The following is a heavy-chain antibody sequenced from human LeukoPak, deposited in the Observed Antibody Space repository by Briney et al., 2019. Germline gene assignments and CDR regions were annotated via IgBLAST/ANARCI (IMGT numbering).Heavy chain of an antibody. CDR1: GYTFSSFA. J-gene: IGHJ4*02. V-gene: IGHV3-23*01. CDR2: ISGSGGST. Sequence: GGSLRLSCAASGYTFSSFAMTWVRQAPGKGLEWVSGISGSGGSTYYADSVKGRFTISRDNSKNTLYLQMNGLRAEDTAVYYCAKDASPYYWGQGTLVTVSS. CDR3: AKDASPYY.